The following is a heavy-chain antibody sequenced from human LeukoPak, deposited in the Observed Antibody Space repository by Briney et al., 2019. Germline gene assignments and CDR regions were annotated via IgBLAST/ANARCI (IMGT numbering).Heavy chain of an antibody. V-gene: IGHV4-59*01. J-gene: IGHJ5*02. D-gene: IGHD3-10*01. CDR2: IYYSGST. CDR3: ARGVPNVSWFGESYYWFDP. CDR1: GGSISSYY. Sequence: SETLSLTCTVSGGSISSYYWSWIRQPPGKGLEWIGYIYYSGSTNYNPSLKSRVTISVDTSKNQFSLKLSSVTAADTAVYYCARGVPNVSWFGESYYWFDPWGQGTLVTVSS.